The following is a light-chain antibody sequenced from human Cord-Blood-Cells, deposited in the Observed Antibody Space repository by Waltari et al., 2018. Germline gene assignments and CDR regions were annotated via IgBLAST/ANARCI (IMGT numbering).Light chain of an antibody. CDR3: QQSYSTPWT. CDR1: QSISSY. Sequence: DIQMTQSPSSLSASVGDRVTITCRASQSISSYLNWYQQKPGKAPKLLIYAASSLQSGVPSRFSGNGSGTYFTLTISILQPEDFATYYCQQSYSTPWTFGQGTKVEIK. CDR2: AAS. J-gene: IGKJ1*01. V-gene: IGKV1-39*01.